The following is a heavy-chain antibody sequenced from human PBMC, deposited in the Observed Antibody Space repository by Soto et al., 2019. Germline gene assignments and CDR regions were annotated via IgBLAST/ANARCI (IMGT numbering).Heavy chain of an antibody. D-gene: IGHD3-3*01. CDR2: IYYSGST. CDR1: GGSVSSGSYY. Sequence: SSETLSLTCTVSGGSVSSGSYYWSWIRQPPGKGLEWIGYIYYSGSTNYNPSLKSRVTISVDTSKNQFSPKLSSVTAADTAVYYCARENYDFWSGYLSSYGMDVWGQGTTVTVSS. V-gene: IGHV4-61*01. J-gene: IGHJ6*02. CDR3: ARENYDFWSGYLSSYGMDV.